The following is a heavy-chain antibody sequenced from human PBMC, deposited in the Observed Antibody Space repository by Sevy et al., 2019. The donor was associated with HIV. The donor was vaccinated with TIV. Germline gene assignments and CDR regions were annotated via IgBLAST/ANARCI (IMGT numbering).Heavy chain of an antibody. CDR2: ISGSSSYI. V-gene: IGHV3-21*06. Sequence: GGSLRLSCAASGFTFNLYSMNWVRQAPGKGLEWVSSISGSSSYIFYADSVRGRFTISRDNAKNSLYLQMHSLRADDTAVYYCARDHVKDGDLGDYYYFAMDVWGQGTTVTVSS. CDR3: ARDHVKDGDLGDYYYFAMDV. J-gene: IGHJ6*02. D-gene: IGHD4-17*01. CDR1: GFTFNLYS.